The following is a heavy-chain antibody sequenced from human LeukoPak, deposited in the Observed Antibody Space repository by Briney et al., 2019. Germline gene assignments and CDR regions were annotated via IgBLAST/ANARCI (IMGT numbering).Heavy chain of an antibody. CDR1: GYTFTSYV. D-gene: IGHD2-2*01. V-gene: IGHV1-18*01. CDR3: ARDRGVCSSTSCHAPSDY. Sequence: ASVKFSCKASGYTFTSYVISWVRQSPGQGLEWMGWISGYNGNSNYAQKLQGRVTMTTDTSTSTAYMELRSLRSDDTAVYYCARDRGVCSSTSCHAPSDYWGQGTLVTVSS. J-gene: IGHJ4*02. CDR2: ISGYNGNS.